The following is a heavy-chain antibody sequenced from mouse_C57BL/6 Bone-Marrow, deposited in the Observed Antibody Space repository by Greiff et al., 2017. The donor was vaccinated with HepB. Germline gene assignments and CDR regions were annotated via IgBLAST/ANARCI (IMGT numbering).Heavy chain of an antibody. V-gene: IGHV14-4*01. CDR2: IDPENGDT. CDR1: GFNIKDDY. Sequence: EVQLQQSGAELVRPGASVKLSCTASGFNIKDDYMHWVKQRPEQGLEWIGWIDPENGDTEYASKFQGKATITADTSSNTAYLQLSSLTSEDTAVYYCTSHPYYWAWFAYWGQGTLVTVSA. CDR3: TSHPYYWAWFAY. D-gene: IGHD2-10*01. J-gene: IGHJ3*01.